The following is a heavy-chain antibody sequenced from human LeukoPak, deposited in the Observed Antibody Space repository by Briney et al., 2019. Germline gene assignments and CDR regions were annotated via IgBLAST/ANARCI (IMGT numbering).Heavy chain of an antibody. CDR3: ATFGGDYPYYYYYGMDA. V-gene: IGHV1-24*01. J-gene: IGHJ6*02. CDR2: FDPEDGET. D-gene: IGHD4-17*01. CDR1: GYTLTELS. Sequence: GASVKVSCKFSGYTLTELSMHWVRQAPGKGLEWMGGFDPEDGETIYAQKFQGRVTMTEDTSTDTAYMELSSLRSEDTAVYYCATFGGDYPYYYYYGMDAWGQGTTVTVSS.